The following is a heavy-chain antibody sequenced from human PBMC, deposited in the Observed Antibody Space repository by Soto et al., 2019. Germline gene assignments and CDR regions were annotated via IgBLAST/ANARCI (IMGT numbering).Heavy chain of an antibody. CDR3: ARDSAASFDY. Sequence: EVQLVESGGGVVQPGGSLRLSCEASGLTVSSSQMSWVRQAPGKGLEWVSVIYSGGSEYYADSVKGRFTISRDSSKNTLYLQMNSLRVEDTAVYYCARDSAASFDYWGQGTLVTVSS. V-gene: IGHV3-66*01. D-gene: IGHD2-15*01. CDR1: GLTVSSSQ. CDR2: IYSGGSE. J-gene: IGHJ4*02.